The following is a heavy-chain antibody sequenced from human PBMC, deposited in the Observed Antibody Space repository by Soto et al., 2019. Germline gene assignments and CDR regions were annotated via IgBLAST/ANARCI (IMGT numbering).Heavy chain of an antibody. D-gene: IGHD6-13*01. CDR1: GFTFDDYA. J-gene: IGHJ6*03. V-gene: IGHV3-9*01. CDR2: ISWNSGSI. CDR3: AKSGHVPIAAAAYYYYMDV. Sequence: EVQLVESGGGLVQPGRSLRLSCAASGFTFDDYAMHWVRQAPGKGLEWVSGISWNSGSIGYADSVKGRFTISRDNAKNSLYLQMNSLRAEDTALYYCAKSGHVPIAAAAYYYYMDVWGKGTTVTVSS.